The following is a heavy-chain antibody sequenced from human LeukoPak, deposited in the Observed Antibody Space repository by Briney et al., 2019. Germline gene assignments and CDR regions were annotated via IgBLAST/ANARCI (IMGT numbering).Heavy chain of an antibody. CDR1: GFTFSSYA. Sequence: PGGSLRLSCAATGFTFSSYAMSWVRQAPGKGLEWVSAISGSGGSTYYADSVKGRFTISRDNSKNTLYLQMNSLRAEDTAVYYCAKGQNALVVVIQLDYWGQGTLVTVSS. CDR2: ISGSGGST. D-gene: IGHD3-22*01. CDR3: AKGQNALVVVIQLDY. V-gene: IGHV3-23*01. J-gene: IGHJ4*02.